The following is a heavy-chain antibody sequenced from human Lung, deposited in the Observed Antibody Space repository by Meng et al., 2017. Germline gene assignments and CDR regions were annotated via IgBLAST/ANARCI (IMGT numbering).Heavy chain of an antibody. CDR2: INHSGST. Sequence: QVQLQQWGAGLLKPSGTPSLPCVVAGGSFSDYYWSWIRQPPGKGLEWIGEINHSGSTNYNPSLESRATISVDTSQNNLSLKLSSVTAADSAVYYCARGPTTMAHDFDYWGQGTLVTVSS. CDR1: GGSFSDYY. V-gene: IGHV4-34*01. CDR3: ARGPTTMAHDFDY. D-gene: IGHD4-11*01. J-gene: IGHJ4*02.